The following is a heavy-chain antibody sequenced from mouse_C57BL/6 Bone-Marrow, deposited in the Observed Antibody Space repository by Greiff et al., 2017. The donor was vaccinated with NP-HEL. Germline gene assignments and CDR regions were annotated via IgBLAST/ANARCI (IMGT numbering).Heavy chain of an antibody. CDR1: GFNIKDDY. J-gene: IGHJ3*01. CDR3: TSLDGNYEAY. Sequence: EVQLQQSGAELVRPGASVKLSCAASGFNIKDDYMHWVKQRPEQGLEWIGWIDTENGDTEYASKFQGKATITADTSSNPAYLQLSSLTSEDTAVYYCTSLDGNYEAYWGQGTLVTVSA. V-gene: IGHV14-4*01. D-gene: IGHD2-1*01. CDR2: IDTENGDT.